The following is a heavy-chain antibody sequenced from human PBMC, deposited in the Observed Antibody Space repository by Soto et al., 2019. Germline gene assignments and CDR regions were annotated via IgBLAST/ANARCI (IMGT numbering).Heavy chain of an antibody. V-gene: IGHV3-30*03. J-gene: IGHJ3*02. Sequence: PGGSLRLSCAASRFTFSTYGIHWVRQAPGKGLEWVSFLSFDGSKKYYPDSLKGRFTISRDNARNSLYLQMNSLRVEDTAVYYCARGDYYDTSGPFSDAFDIWGRGTMVTVSS. D-gene: IGHD3-22*01. CDR3: ARGDYYDTSGPFSDAFDI. CDR1: RFTFSTYG. CDR2: LSFDGSKK.